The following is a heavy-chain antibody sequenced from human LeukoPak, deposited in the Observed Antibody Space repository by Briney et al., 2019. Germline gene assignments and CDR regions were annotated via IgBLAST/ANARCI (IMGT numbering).Heavy chain of an antibody. CDR2: ISGSGGST. D-gene: IGHD3-3*01. V-gene: IGHV3-23*01. Sequence: PGGSLRLSCAASGFTFSSYGMHWVRQAPGKGLEWVSAISGSGGSTYYADSVKGRFTISRDNSKNTLYLQMNSLRAEDTAVYYCAKTTIFGVVIINWGQGTLVTVSS. J-gene: IGHJ4*02. CDR3: AKTTIFGVVIIN. CDR1: GFTFSSYG.